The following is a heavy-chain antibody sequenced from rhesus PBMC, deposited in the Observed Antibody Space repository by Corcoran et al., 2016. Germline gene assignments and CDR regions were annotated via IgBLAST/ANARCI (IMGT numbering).Heavy chain of an antibody. Sequence: EVQLVESGGGLVQPGGSLRLSCAASGFSFSDYFMSWVRQAPGKGPEGVGFNRNKANGGTADYAAYVKGRFTISREDSKSIASLQMNSLKTEDTAVYYCARRKGGYTVFDVWGPGVLVTVSS. CDR3: ARRKGGYTVFDV. CDR1: GFSFSDYF. V-gene: IGHV3S22*01. D-gene: IGHD2-21*01. CDR2: NRNKANGGTA. J-gene: IGHJ5-1*01.